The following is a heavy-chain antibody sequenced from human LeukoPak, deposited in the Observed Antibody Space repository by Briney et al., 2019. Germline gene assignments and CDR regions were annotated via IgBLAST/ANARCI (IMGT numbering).Heavy chain of an antibody. CDR1: GFTFSSYA. CDR3: AKDHCSSTSCHVDY. Sequence: GGSLRLSCAASGFTFSSYAMSWVSQAPGKGLEWVSAISGSGGSTYYADSVKGRFTISRDNSKNTLYLQMNSLRAEDTAVYYCAKDHCSSTSCHVDYWGQGTLVTVSS. D-gene: IGHD2-2*01. V-gene: IGHV3-23*01. J-gene: IGHJ4*02. CDR2: ISGSGGST.